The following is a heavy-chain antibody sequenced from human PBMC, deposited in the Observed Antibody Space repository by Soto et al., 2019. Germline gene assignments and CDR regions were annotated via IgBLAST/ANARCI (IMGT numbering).Heavy chain of an antibody. Sequence: GGSLRLSCAASGFTFSDYYMSWIRQAPGKGLEWVSYISSSGSTIYYADSVKGRFTISRDNAKNSLYLQMNSLRAEDTAVYYCARGDIVLMVYAMNDFDYWGQGTLVTVSS. CDR3: ARGDIVLMVYAMNDFDY. D-gene: IGHD2-8*01. V-gene: IGHV3-11*01. J-gene: IGHJ4*02. CDR2: ISSSGSTI. CDR1: GFTFSDYY.